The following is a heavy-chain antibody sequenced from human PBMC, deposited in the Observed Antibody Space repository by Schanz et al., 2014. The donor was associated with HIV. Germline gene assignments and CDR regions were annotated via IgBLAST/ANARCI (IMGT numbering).Heavy chain of an antibody. CDR3: TRAYCGADCSRFYYYGTDV. Sequence: QVQLVQSGAEVKKPGSSVKVSCKTLGGTFRTYAVSWVRQAPGQGLEWMGGIVPIFGTTNYAQRFQGGVSITADESTSTAYMELSGLRSEDTAVYYCTRAYCGADCSRFYYYGTDVWGQGTTVTVSS. D-gene: IGHD2-21*02. V-gene: IGHV1-69*01. CDR1: GGTFRTYA. J-gene: IGHJ6*02. CDR2: IVPIFGTT.